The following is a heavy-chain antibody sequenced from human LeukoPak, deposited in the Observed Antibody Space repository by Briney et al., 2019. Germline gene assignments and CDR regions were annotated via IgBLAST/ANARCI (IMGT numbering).Heavy chain of an antibody. CDR1: GVTFSSYE. CDR2: ISSSGSTI. V-gene: IGHV3-48*03. D-gene: IGHD5-18*01. CDR3: ARDGWIQLWTHYYYYGMDV. Sequence: GESLRLSCAASGVTFSSYEMNWVRQAPGKGLEWVSYISSSGSTIYYAYSMKGRFTISRDNAKNSLYLQMTSLRAEDTAVYYCARDGWIQLWTHYYYYGMDVWGKGTTVTVSS. J-gene: IGHJ6*04.